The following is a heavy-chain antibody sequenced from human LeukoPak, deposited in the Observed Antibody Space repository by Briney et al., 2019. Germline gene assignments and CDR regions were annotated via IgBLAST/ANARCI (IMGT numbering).Heavy chain of an antibody. CDR2: ISSHGSNK. CDR1: GFTFNSYS. J-gene: IGHJ4*02. D-gene: IGHD6-19*01. CDR3: AREQGQQWRRFDS. V-gene: IGHV3-30*04. Sequence: PGGSLRLSCAASGFTFNSYSMHWVRQAPGKGLKWVAVISSHGSNKDYADSVKGRFTISRDNSENTLYLRMDSLTTEDTGVYYCAREQGQQWRRFDSWGQGSPVTVSS.